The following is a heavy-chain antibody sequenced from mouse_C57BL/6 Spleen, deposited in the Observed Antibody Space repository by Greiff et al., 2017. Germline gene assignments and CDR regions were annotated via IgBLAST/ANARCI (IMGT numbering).Heavy chain of an antibody. CDR3: ARSGDYGSSWFAY. CDR1: GYTFTDYN. D-gene: IGHD1-1*01. CDR2: INPNNGGT. V-gene: IGHV1-18*01. Sequence: EVQLQQSGPELVKPGASVKIPCKASGYTFTDYNMDWVKQSPGKSLEWIGDINPNNGGTIYNQKFKGKATLTVDKSSSTAYMELRSLTSEDTAVYYCARSGDYGSSWFAYWGQGTLVTVSA. J-gene: IGHJ3*01.